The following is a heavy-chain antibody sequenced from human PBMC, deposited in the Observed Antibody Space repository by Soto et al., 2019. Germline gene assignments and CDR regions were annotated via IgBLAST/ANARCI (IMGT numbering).Heavy chain of an antibody. D-gene: IGHD4-17*01. J-gene: IGHJ2*01. CDR3: ARDDYGVDSVYWYSDL. CDR1: GFTLSSYE. CDR2: IDTSGSTI. V-gene: IGHV3-48*03. Sequence: GGSLRLSCVASGFTLSSYEINWVRQAPGTGLEWLSYIDTSGSTIYYADSVKGRFTMSRDKDKNSLYLQMNSLRAEDTAVYFCARDDYGVDSVYWYSDLWGRGTLVIVSS.